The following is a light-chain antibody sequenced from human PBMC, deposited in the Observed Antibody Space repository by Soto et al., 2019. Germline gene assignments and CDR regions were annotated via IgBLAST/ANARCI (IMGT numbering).Light chain of an antibody. Sequence: QSVLTQPASVSGSPGQSVTISCTGTSSDIGGYDFVSWYQQHPGKAPKLIIYDVTYRPSGFSNRFSGSKSGNTASLTISGLQAEDEADYYCASYAGSRTLVFGGGTKVTVL. CDR3: ASYAGSRTLV. J-gene: IGLJ2*01. CDR1: SSDIGGYDF. CDR2: DVT. V-gene: IGLV2-14*03.